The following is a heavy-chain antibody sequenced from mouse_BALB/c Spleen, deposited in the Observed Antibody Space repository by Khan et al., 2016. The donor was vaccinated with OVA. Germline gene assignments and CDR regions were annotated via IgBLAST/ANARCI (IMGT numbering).Heavy chain of an antibody. J-gene: IGHJ3*01. Sequence: EVKLEESGGDLVKPGGSLKLSCAASGFTFSSYSMSWVRQTPDKRLDWVTTISSAGDYTYYPDSVKGRFTISRDNAKNTLYLQMSSLKSEDTAMYYCASHLTGSFAYWGQGTLVTVSA. CDR1: GFTFSSYS. V-gene: IGHV5-6*02. CDR3: ASHLTGSFAY. CDR2: ISSAGDYT. D-gene: IGHD4-1*01.